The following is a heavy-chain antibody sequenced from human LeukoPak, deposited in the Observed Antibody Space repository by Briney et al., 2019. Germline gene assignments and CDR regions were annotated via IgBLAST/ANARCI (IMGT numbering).Heavy chain of an antibody. CDR2: ISYDGSNK. CDR3: VTRGERYYDSSGSPLDY. D-gene: IGHD3-22*01. CDR1: GFTFSSYA. Sequence: GGSLRFSCAASGFTFSSYAMHWVRQAPGKGLEWVAVISYDGSNKYYADSVKGRFTISRDNSKNTLYLQMNSLRAEDTAVYYCVTRGERYYDSSGSPLDYWGQGTLVTVSS. V-gene: IGHV3-30-3*01. J-gene: IGHJ4*02.